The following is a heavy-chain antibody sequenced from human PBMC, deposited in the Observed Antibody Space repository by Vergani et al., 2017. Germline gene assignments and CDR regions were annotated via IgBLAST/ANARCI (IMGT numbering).Heavy chain of an antibody. D-gene: IGHD1-1*01. Sequence: EVELVQSGPEMRKPGESLKISCKGSEYSFGNYWIGCVRQMPGKGLEWMGIIYPADSDTMYSPSFQGQVTISADKSISTAFLQWDSLKASDTALYYCARHTTYTDSWGQGTLVTVSS. CDR2: IYPADSDT. CDR3: ARHTTYTDS. CDR1: EYSFGNYW. J-gene: IGHJ4*02. V-gene: IGHV5-51*01.